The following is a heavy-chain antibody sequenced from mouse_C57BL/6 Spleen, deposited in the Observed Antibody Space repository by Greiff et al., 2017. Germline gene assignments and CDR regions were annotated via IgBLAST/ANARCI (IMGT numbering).Heavy chain of an antibody. CDR2: INPGDGDP. J-gene: IGHJ2*01. D-gene: IGHD1-1*01. V-gene: IGHV1-80*01. CDR1: GYAFSSYC. Sequence: VQLQQSGAELVKPGASVKISCKASGYAFSSYCMNWVQQRPGKGLEWIGQINPGDGDPNYNGRLKGKATLTADKSSSTAYMQLSSLASEDAAVYFCERVYYGSSDYFDYWGQGTTLTVSS. CDR3: ERVYYGSSDYFDY.